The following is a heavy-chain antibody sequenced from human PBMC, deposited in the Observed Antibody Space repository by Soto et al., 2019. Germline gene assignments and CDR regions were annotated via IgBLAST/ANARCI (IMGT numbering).Heavy chain of an antibody. J-gene: IGHJ6*02. V-gene: IGHV4-39*01. CDR3: ARQSGSYGLYFYGLDV. CDR1: GGSISSSSFY. Sequence: PSETLSLTCTVSGGSISSSSFYWGWIRQPPGKGLQWIGAINYSGSTYYNPSLKSRVTISVDTSKSQFSLDLSSVIAADTALYFCARQSGSYGLYFYGLDVWGQGTTVTVSS. D-gene: IGHD1-26*01. CDR2: INYSGST.